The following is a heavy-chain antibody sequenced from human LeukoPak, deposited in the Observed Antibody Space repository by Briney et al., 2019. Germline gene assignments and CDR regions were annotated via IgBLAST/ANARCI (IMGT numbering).Heavy chain of an antibody. CDR3: ARDAWYSGYEAELVLGWFDP. CDR2: ISAYNSNT. V-gene: IGHV1-18*04. CDR1: GYTFTSYG. J-gene: IGHJ5*02. D-gene: IGHD5-12*01. Sequence: ASVKVSCKASGYTFTSYGISWVRQAPGQGLEWMGWISAYNSNTNYAQKLQGRVTMTTDTSTSTAYMELRSLRSDDTAVYYCARDAWYSGYEAELVLGWFDPWGQGTLVTVSS.